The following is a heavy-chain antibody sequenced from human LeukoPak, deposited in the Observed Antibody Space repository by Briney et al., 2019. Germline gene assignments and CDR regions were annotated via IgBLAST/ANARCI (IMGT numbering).Heavy chain of an antibody. CDR3: ARQDSSGCDY. V-gene: IGHV4-39*01. CDR2: IYYSGST. J-gene: IGHJ4*02. D-gene: IGHD6-19*01. CDR1: GGSISSSSYY. Sequence: PSETLSLTCTVSGGSISSSSYYWGWIRQPPGKGLEWIGSIYYSGSTYYNPSLKSRVTISVDTSKNQFSLKLSSVTAADTAVYYCARQDSSGCDYWGQGTLVTVSS.